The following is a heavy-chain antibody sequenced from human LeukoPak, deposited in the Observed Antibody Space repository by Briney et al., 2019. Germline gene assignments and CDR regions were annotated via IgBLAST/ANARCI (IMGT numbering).Heavy chain of an antibody. V-gene: IGHV3-53*05. Sequence: GGSLRLSCAASGFTVSSDYMSWVRQAPGKGLEWVSVIYSGGSTYYADSVKGRFTISRDKSKNTVYLQMNSLRFEDTAMYYCARNWFDPWGQGTLVTVSP. CDR1: GFTVSSDY. J-gene: IGHJ5*02. CDR2: IYSGGST. CDR3: ARNWFDP.